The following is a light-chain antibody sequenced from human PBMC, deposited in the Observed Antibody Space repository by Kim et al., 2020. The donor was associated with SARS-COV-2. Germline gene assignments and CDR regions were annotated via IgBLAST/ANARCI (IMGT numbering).Light chain of an antibody. J-gene: IGKJ5*01. Sequence: DIQMTQSPSFLSASVGDRVTITCRASQDIRNDLGWYQQNPGRAPKRLIYGASSLQSGVPSRFSGGGSGTEFTLTISSVQPEDFATYFCLQHNTYPITFGQGTRLEIK. CDR3: LQHNTYPIT. V-gene: IGKV1-17*01. CDR2: GAS. CDR1: QDIRND.